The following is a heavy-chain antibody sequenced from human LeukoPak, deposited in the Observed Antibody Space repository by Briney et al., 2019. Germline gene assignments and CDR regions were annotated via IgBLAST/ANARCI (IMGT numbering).Heavy chain of an antibody. D-gene: IGHD2-8*01. CDR3: ANGNRCTSPNCLGYYYFYMDV. V-gene: IGHV3-23*01. CDR2: FRGSGVTT. Sequence: GGSLRLSCAASGFSFSSYSMNWVRQAPGGGLEWVSGFRGSGVTTYYADSVKGRFTISRDNSKNTLYLQMNSLRAEDTAVYYCANGNRCTSPNCLGYYYFYMDVWGKGTTVTVSS. J-gene: IGHJ6*03. CDR1: GFSFSSYS.